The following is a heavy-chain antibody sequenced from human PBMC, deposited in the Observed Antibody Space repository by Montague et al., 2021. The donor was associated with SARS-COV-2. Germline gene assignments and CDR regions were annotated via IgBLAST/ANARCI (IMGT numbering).Heavy chain of an antibody. Sequence: SETLSLTCTVSGGSISSYYWSWIRQPPGKGLEWMGRLYTSGSTYYNPSFKSRVTMSLDTSKNLFSLNLSSMTAADTAVYYCARDGADYSFAYYHEMDVWGQGIAVTVSS. D-gene: IGHD5-12*01. CDR1: GGSISSYY. V-gene: IGHV4-4*07. CDR3: ARDGADYSFAYYHEMDV. J-gene: IGHJ6*02. CDR2: LYTSGST.